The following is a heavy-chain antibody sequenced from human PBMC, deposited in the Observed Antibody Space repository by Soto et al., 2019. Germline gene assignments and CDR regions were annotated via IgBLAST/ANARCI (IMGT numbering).Heavy chain of an antibody. CDR1: GFTFSDHY. CDR3: AKSANSSSWYEVFWYYGMDV. V-gene: IGHV3-72*01. Sequence: SLRLSCAASGFTFSDHYMDWVRQAPGKGLEWVGRNRNKAHSYTTEYAASVKGRFTISRDDSKNTLYLQMNSLRVEDTAVYYCAKSANSSSWYEVFWYYGMDVWGQGTTVTVSS. D-gene: IGHD6-13*01. J-gene: IGHJ6*02. CDR2: NRNKAHSYTT.